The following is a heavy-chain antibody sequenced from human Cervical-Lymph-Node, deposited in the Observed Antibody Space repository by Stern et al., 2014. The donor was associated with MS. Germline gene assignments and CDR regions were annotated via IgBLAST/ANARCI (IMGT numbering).Heavy chain of an antibody. CDR1: GGTSSSFA. J-gene: IGHJ6*02. D-gene: IGHD1-26*01. CDR3: ARGELKEGLVRGMDV. CDR2: FIPIFGTA. Sequence: VQLVESGAEVKKPGSSGKASCKSFGGTSSSFAISWVSQALGQGLEWMGGFIPIFGTANYAQKFQGRVTITADESTSTAYMELSSLRSEDTAVYYCARGELKEGLVRGMDVWGQGTTVTVSS. V-gene: IGHV1-69*01.